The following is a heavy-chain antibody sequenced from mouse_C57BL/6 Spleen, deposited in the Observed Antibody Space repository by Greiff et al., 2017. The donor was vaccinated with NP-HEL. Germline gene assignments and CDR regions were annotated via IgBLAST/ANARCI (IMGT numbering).Heavy chain of an antibody. Sequence: VQIQESGPELVKPGASVKISCKASGYAFSSSWMNWVKQRPGKGLEWIGRIYPGDGDTNYNGQFKGKATLTADKSSSTAYMQLSSLTSEDSAVYFCARWPLFITTVVATRYFDVWGTGTTVTVSS. CDR2: IYPGDGDT. J-gene: IGHJ1*03. CDR1: GYAFSSSW. CDR3: ARWPLFITTVVATRYFDV. V-gene: IGHV1-82*01. D-gene: IGHD1-1*01.